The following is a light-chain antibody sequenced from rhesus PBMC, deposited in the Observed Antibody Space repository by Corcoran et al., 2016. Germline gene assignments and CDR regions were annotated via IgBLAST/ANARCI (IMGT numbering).Light chain of an antibody. CDR1: ENVGSY. V-gene: IGKV3-40*03. J-gene: IGKJ1*01. Sequence: EIVMTQSPATLSLSPGETATLSCRASENVGSYVAWYQQKPGQAPKLHVHSAFIRAPGIPDRFSGSGYKTDFTLSIGSLEPEDVGVYHCQQYSDLFRTFGRVTKVEIK. CDR3: QQYSDLFRT. CDR2: SAF.